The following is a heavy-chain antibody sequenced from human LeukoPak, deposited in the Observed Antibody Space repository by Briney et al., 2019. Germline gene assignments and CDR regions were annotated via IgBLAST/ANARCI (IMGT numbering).Heavy chain of an antibody. D-gene: IGHD3-22*01. J-gene: IGHJ4*02. CDR3: AKDRVRYYDSSGSDY. CDR1: GFTFSSYG. CDR2: IRYDGSNK. Sequence: GGSLRLSCAASGFTFSSYGMHWVRQAPGKGLEWVAFIRYDGSNKYYADSVKGRFTISRDNSKNTLYVQMNSLRAEDTAVYYCAKDRVRYYDSSGSDYWGQGTLVTVSS. V-gene: IGHV3-30*02.